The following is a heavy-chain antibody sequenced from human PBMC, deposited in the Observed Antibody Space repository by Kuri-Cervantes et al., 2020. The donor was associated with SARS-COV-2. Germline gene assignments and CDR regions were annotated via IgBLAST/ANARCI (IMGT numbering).Heavy chain of an antibody. CDR3: ARTSEMGYYFDY. CDR2: IYYSGST. D-gene: IGHD2-8*01. V-gene: IGHV4-38-2*02. Sequence: GSLRLSCTVSGYSISSGYYWGWIRQPPGKGLEWIGSIYYSGSTYYNPSLKSLVTISVDTSKNQFSLKLSSVTAADTAVYYCARTSEMGYYFDYWGQGTLVTVSS. CDR1: GYSISSGYY. J-gene: IGHJ4*02.